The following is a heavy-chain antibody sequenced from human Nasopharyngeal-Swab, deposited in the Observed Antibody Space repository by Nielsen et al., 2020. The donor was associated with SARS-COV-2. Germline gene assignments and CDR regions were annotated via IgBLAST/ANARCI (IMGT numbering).Heavy chain of an antibody. CDR2: ISYDGGHE. D-gene: IGHD3-10*01. J-gene: IGHJ6*02. Sequence: WIRQPPGKGLEWVAVISYDGGHEYYVDSVKGRITISRDKSKNALYLQLNSLRAEDTAVYYCARDLYYGPQSSYYYYGLDVWGQGTTVTVSS. V-gene: IGHV3-30*03. CDR3: ARDLYYGPQSSYYYYGLDV.